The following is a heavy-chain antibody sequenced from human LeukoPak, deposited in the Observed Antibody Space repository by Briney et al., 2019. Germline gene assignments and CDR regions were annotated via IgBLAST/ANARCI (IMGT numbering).Heavy chain of an antibody. CDR3: ARYTMIVGLDY. Sequence: GASVKVSCKASGYTPTSYGISWVRQSPGQGLEWMGWISAYNGSTNYAQTLQGRVIMTTDASTSTAYMELRSLRSDDTAVYYCARYTMIVGLDYWGQGTLVTVSS. J-gene: IGHJ4*02. D-gene: IGHD3/OR15-3a*01. V-gene: IGHV1-18*01. CDR2: ISAYNGST. CDR1: GYTPTSYG.